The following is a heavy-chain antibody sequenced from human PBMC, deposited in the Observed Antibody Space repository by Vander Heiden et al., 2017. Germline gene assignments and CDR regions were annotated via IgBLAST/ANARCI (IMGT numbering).Heavy chain of an antibody. Sequence: QVQLVQSGPEAKEPGASVKVSCKTSGYSFMNNGISWVRQAPGQGLEWMGWISTFNGNAHSVQKFQGRVTLTADTATSTAYMELTNLKSDDTAVYFCARLTGYSSGWHVSWGQGTQVTVSS. CDR2: ISTFNGNA. D-gene: IGHD3-22*01. J-gene: IGHJ5*02. CDR3: ARLTGYSSGWHVS. V-gene: IGHV1-18*04. CDR1: GYSFMNNG.